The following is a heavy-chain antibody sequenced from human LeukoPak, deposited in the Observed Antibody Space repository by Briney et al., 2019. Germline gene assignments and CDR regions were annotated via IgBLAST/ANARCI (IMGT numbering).Heavy chain of an antibody. J-gene: IGHJ6*02. CDR1: GGSISSSSYY. Sequence: SETLSLTCTVSGGSISSSSYYWGWIRQPPGKGLEWIGSIYYSGSTYYNPSLKSRVTISVDTSKNQFSLKLSSVTAADTAVYYCASSVGGTVRYFDWGNYYCYYGMDVWGQGTTVTVSS. CDR2: IYYSGST. V-gene: IGHV4-39*01. D-gene: IGHD3-9*01. CDR3: ASSVGGTVRYFDWGNYYCYYGMDV.